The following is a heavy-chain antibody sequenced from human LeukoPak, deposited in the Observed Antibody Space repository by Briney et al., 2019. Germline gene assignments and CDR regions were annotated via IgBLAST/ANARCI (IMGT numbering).Heavy chain of an antibody. CDR1: GYTFTSYY. V-gene: IGHV1-46*01. Sequence: ASVKVSCKASGYTFTSYYMHWVRQAPGQGLEWMGIINPSGGSTSYAQKFQGRVTMTRDTSTSTVYMELSSLRSEDTAVYYCARDLGSRYYGSGSGYYSDYWGQGTLVTVSS. D-gene: IGHD3-10*01. CDR2: INPSGGST. CDR3: ARDLGSRYYGSGSGYYSDY. J-gene: IGHJ4*02.